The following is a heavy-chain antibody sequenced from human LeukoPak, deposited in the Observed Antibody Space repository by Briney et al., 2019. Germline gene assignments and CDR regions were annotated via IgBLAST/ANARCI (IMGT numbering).Heavy chain of an antibody. CDR1: GGSISSYY. V-gene: IGHV4-59*01. CDR2: IYYSGST. Sequence: SETLSLTCTVSGGSISSYYWSWIRQPPGKGLERIGYIYYSGSTNYNPSLKSRVTISVDTSKNQFALKLSSVTAADTAMYYCARVNTYDSSGYRYDYWGQGTLVTVSS. CDR3: ARVNTYDSSGYRYDY. J-gene: IGHJ4*02. D-gene: IGHD3-22*01.